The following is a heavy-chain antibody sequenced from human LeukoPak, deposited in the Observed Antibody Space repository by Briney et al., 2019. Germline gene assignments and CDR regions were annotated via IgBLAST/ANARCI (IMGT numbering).Heavy chain of an antibody. CDR3: AKRGAYDNRYFDY. CDR2: ITTSGDNT. CDR1: GFTFSSYA. Sequence: GGSLRLSCAASGFTFSSYAMSWVRQAPGKGLEWVSSITTSGDNTYYADSVKGRFTISRDNSKNTLCLQMNSLRAEDTAVYYCAKRGAYDNRYFDYWGQGTLVTVSP. V-gene: IGHV3-23*01. D-gene: IGHD3-22*01. J-gene: IGHJ4*02.